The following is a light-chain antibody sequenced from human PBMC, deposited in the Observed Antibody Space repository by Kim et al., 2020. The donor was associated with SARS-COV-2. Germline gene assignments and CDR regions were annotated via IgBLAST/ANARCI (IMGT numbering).Light chain of an antibody. CDR2: GKN. J-gene: IGLJ1*01. CDR1: SLRSYY. Sequence: SSELTQDPAASVALGQTVRITCQGDSLRSYYANWYQQKPGQAPILVIYGKNNRPSGIPDRFSGSSSGSTASLTITGAQAEDEADYYCNSRDSSGSHRVFG. V-gene: IGLV3-19*01. CDR3: NSRDSSGSHRV.